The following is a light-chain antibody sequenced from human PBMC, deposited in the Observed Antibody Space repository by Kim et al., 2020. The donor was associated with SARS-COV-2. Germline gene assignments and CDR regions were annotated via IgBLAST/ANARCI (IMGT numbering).Light chain of an antibody. V-gene: IGKV3-15*01. Sequence: IVMTQSPATLSVSPGERATLSCRASQSVSSNLVWYQQKPGQAPRLLIYGASTRATGIPARFSGSGSGTEFTLTISSLQSEDFAVYYCHQYNNWPYTFGQGTKVDIK. J-gene: IGKJ2*01. CDR3: HQYNNWPYT. CDR1: QSVSSN. CDR2: GAS.